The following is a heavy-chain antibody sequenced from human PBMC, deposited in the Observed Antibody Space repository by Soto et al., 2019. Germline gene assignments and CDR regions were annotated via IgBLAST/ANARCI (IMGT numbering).Heavy chain of an antibody. Sequence: PSETLSLTCSVSGDSVSSYYWSWVRQPPGKGLEWIGYIYYIGAYNYNPSLKSRVTISVDTSKNQFSLKLTSVTAADTAVYYCARTPETRDWLDPWRQGTLVTVSS. CDR3: ARTPETRDWLDP. D-gene: IGHD1-7*01. J-gene: IGHJ5*02. CDR1: GDSVSSYY. V-gene: IGHV4-59*02. CDR2: IYYIGAY.